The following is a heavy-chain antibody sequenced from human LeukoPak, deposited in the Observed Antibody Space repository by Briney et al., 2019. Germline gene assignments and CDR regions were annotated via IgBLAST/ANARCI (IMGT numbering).Heavy chain of an antibody. CDR3: ARHRGEAVRPFDY. CDR1: GGSFSGYY. Sequence: SETLSLTCAVYGGSFSGYYWSWIRQPPGKGLEWIGYIYYSGSTNYNPSLKSRVTISVDTSKNQFSLKLSSVTAADTAVYYCARHRGEAVRPFDYWGQGTLVTVSS. J-gene: IGHJ4*02. V-gene: IGHV4-59*08. CDR2: IYYSGST. D-gene: IGHD6-6*01.